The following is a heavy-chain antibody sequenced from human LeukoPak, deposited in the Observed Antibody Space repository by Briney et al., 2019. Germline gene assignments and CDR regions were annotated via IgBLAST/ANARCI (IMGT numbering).Heavy chain of an antibody. CDR2: ISYDGSNK. CDR3: ARSVGGSSNDAFDI. J-gene: IGHJ3*02. V-gene: IGHV3-30-3*01. Sequence: PGRSLRLSCAASGFTFSSYAMHWVRQAPGKGLEWVAVISYDGSNKYYADSVKGRFTISRDNSKNTLYLQMNSLRAEDTAVYYCARSVGGSSNDAFDIWGQGTMVTVSS. CDR1: GFTFSSYA. D-gene: IGHD1-26*01.